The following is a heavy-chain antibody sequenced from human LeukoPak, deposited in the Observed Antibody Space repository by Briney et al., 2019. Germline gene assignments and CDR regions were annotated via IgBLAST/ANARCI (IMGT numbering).Heavy chain of an antibody. V-gene: IGHV3-33*08. CDR3: ARDGGDYLFDY. J-gene: IGHJ4*02. D-gene: IGHD3-16*01. CDR2: IWYDGSNK. CDR1: GFTFSSYS. Sequence: PGGSLRLSCAASGFTFSSYSMNWVRQAPGKGLEWVAVIWYDGSNKYYADSVKGRFTISRDNSKNTLYLQMNSLRAEDTAVYYCARDGGDYLFDYWGQGTLVTVSS.